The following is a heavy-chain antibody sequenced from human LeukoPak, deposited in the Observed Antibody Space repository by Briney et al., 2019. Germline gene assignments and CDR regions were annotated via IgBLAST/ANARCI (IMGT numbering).Heavy chain of an antibody. V-gene: IGHV4-61*02. Sequence: SETLSLTCTVSGGSISSGSYYWSWIRQPAGKGLEWIGRIYTSGSTNYNPFLKSRVTISVDTSKNQFSLKLSSVTAADTAVYYCARESNRVRGVIRYFDYWGQGTLVTVSS. J-gene: IGHJ4*02. CDR3: ARESNRVRGVIRYFDY. CDR1: GGSISSGSYY. D-gene: IGHD3-10*01. CDR2: IYTSGST.